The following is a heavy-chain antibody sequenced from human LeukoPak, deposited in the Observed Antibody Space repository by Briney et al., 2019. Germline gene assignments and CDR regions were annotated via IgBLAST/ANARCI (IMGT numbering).Heavy chain of an antibody. CDR2: ISNRDTT. V-gene: IGHV3-23*01. Sequence: GGSLRLSCAASGFTFSTYAMTWVRQPPGKGLEWVSSISNRDTTYYADSVKGRFTISRDNSNNTLYLQMNSLRAEDTAVYYCARLGIITAAGSNDYWGQGTLVTVSS. CDR1: GFTFSTYA. D-gene: IGHD6-13*01. CDR3: ARLGIITAAGSNDY. J-gene: IGHJ4*02.